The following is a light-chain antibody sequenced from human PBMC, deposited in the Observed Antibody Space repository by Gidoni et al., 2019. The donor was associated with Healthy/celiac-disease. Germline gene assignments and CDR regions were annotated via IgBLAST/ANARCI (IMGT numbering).Light chain of an antibody. V-gene: IGLV2-23*01. J-gene: IGLJ2*01. CDR3: CSYAGNSTVV. CDR1: SSDVGSYHL. CDR2: EGS. Sequence: QPDLTPPASVSGSPGHSITTSCTGTSSDVGSYHLVSWYQQTPGKAPKRMIYEGSNRPSGVSYRFSCSQSGNTAALTISELQAEDESDYYCCSYAGNSTVVFGGGTKLTVL.